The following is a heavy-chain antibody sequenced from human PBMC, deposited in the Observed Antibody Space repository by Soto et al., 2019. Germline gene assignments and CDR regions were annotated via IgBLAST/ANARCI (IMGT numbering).Heavy chain of an antibody. CDR2: ISYDGSNK. J-gene: IGHJ4*02. V-gene: IGHV3-30*04. CDR1: GVTFISYA. Sequence: GGSLRLSCAASGVTFISYAMHWVRQAPGKGLEWVAVISYDGSNKYYVDSVKGRFTISRDNSKNTVYLQMNSLRDEDTAVYYCAKGITGTTSGSGWGQGTLVTVS. D-gene: IGHD1-20*01. CDR3: AKGITGTTSGSG.